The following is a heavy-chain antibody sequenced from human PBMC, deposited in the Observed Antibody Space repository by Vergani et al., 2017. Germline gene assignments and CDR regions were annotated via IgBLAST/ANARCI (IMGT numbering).Heavy chain of an antibody. D-gene: IGHD1-26*01. CDR2: INHSGRT. CDR1: GGSFSGYY. CDR3: ASNSGSYYNWFDP. Sequence: QVQLQQWGAGLLKPSETLSLTCAVYGGSFSGYYWSWIRQPPGKGLEWIGEINHSGRTNYNPSLKSRVTISVDTSKNQFSLKLSSVTAADTAVYYCASNSGSYYNWFDPWGQGTLVTVSS. J-gene: IGHJ5*02. V-gene: IGHV4-34*01.